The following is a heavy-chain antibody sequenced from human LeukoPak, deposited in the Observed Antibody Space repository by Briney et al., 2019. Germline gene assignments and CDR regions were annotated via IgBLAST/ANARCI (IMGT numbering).Heavy chain of an antibody. D-gene: IGHD2-2*01. J-gene: IGHJ4*02. V-gene: IGHV1-8*01. CDR3: TRAIRHQLLSDY. CDR1: GYTFSNYD. CDR2: MNPESGST. Sequence: ASVKVSCKASGYTFSNYDITWVRQATGQGPEWMGWMNPESGSTGYAQKFQGRVTMTRDSSITTAYMDLSSLRFEDTAVYYCTRAIRHQLLSDYWGQGTLVAVSS.